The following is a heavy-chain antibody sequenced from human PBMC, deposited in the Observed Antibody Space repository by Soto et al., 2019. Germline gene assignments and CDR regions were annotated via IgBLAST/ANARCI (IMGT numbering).Heavy chain of an antibody. D-gene: IGHD2-15*01. CDR1: GFTFNIYS. J-gene: IGHJ4*02. CDR3: VRSGGGSPGDY. CDR2: ISSSSSTI. Sequence: DVQLVESGGGLVRPGGSLRLSCAASGFTFNIYSMNWVRQAPGKGLEWVSYISSSSSTIYYADSVKGRFTIARDNAKNSLFLQMNRLGAECTAVCYCVRSGGGSPGDYWGQGTLVTVSS. V-gene: IGHV3-48*01.